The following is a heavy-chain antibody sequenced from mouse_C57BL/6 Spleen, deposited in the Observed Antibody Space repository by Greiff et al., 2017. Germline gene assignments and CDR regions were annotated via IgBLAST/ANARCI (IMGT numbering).Heavy chain of an antibody. CDR1: GYTFTSYW. CDR3: ARRGIYYDYDGYAMDY. V-gene: IGHV1-50*01. CDR2: IDPSDSYT. Sequence: VQLQQPGAELVKPGASVKLSCKASGYTFTSYWMQWVKQRPGQGLEWIGEIDPSDSYTNYNQKFKGKATLTVDTSSSTAYMQLSCLTSEDSAVYYCARRGIYYDYDGYAMDYWGQGTSVTVSS. D-gene: IGHD2-4*01. J-gene: IGHJ4*01.